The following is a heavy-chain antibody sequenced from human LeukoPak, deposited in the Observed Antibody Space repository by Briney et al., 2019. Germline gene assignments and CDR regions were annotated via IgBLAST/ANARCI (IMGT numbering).Heavy chain of an antibody. CDR1: GGTFSSYA. D-gene: IGHD2-8*01. CDR2: IIPIFGTA. CDR3: ARDREWPEDAFDI. J-gene: IGHJ3*02. V-gene: IGHV1-69*05. Sequence: ASVKVSCKASGGTFSSYAISWVRQAPAQGREWMGGIIPIFGTANYAQKFQGRVTITTDESTSTAYMELSSLRSEDTAVYYCARDREWPEDAFDIWGQGTMVTVSS.